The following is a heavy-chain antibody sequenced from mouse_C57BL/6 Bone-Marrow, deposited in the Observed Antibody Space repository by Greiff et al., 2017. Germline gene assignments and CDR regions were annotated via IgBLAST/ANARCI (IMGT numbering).Heavy chain of an antibody. V-gene: IGHV1-55*01. D-gene: IGHD3-1*01. CDR1: GYTFTSYW. CDR2: IYPGSGST. Sequence: QVQLQQPGAELVKPGASVKMSCKASGYTFTSYWITWVKQRPGQGLEWIGDIYPGSGSTNYNEKFKSKATLTVDTSSSTAYMQLSSLTSEDSAVYYCARGGQHRRLRGYYLDYWGQGTTLTVSS. CDR3: ARGGQHRRLRGYYLDY. J-gene: IGHJ2*01.